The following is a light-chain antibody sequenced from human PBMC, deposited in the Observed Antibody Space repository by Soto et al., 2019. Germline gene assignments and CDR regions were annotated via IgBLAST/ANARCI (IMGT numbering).Light chain of an antibody. Sequence: DIVMTQSPDSLAVSLGERATINCKSSQSILYNSNNKNYVAWYQQKPGQPPKLLINWASTRESGVPDRFSGSESGTDFTLTISSLQAEDVAVYYCQQYYTSWWSFGQGTKVEIK. CDR2: WAS. CDR1: QSILYNSNNKNY. J-gene: IGKJ1*01. V-gene: IGKV4-1*01. CDR3: QQYYTSWWS.